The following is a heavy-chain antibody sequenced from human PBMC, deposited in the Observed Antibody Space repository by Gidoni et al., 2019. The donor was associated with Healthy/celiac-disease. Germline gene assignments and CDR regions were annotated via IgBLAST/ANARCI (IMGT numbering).Heavy chain of an antibody. CDR2: ISAYNGNT. V-gene: IGHV1-18*04. CDR3: ARDLDSSSSLYYYYYYGMDV. D-gene: IGHD6-6*01. Sequence: QVQLVQSGAEVKKPGASVTVSCKASGYTFTSYGLSWVRQAPGQGLEWMGWISAYNGNTNYAQKLQGRVTMTTDTSTSTAYMELRSLRSDDTAVYYCARDLDSSSSLYYYYYYGMDVWGQGTTVTVSS. J-gene: IGHJ6*02. CDR1: GYTFTSYG.